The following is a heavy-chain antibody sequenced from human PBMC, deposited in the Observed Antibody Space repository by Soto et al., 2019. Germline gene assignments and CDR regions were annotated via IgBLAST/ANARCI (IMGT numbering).Heavy chain of an antibody. Sequence: GGSLRLSCAASGFTFSSYAMHWVRQAPGKGLEWVAVISYDGSNKYYADSVKGRFTISRDNSKNTLYLQMNSLRAEDTAVYYCARDRVPAAPPPEYYYGMDVWGQGTTVTVSS. V-gene: IGHV3-30-3*01. CDR2: ISYDGSNK. D-gene: IGHD2-2*01. CDR1: GFTFSSYA. J-gene: IGHJ6*02. CDR3: ARDRVPAAPPPEYYYGMDV.